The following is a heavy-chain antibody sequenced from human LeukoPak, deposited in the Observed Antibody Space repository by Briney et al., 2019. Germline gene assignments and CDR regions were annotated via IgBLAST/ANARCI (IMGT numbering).Heavy chain of an antibody. CDR2: IYHSGST. CDR1: GYSISSGYY. J-gene: IGHJ4*02. D-gene: IGHD1-26*01. CDR3: ARRSGSYYYFDY. V-gene: IGHV4-38-2*01. Sequence: SETLSLTCAVSGYSISSGYYWGWIRQPPGKGLEGIGSIYHSGSTYYNPSLKSRVTISVDTSKNQFSLKLSSVTAADTAVYYCARRSGSYYYFDYWGQGTLVTVSS.